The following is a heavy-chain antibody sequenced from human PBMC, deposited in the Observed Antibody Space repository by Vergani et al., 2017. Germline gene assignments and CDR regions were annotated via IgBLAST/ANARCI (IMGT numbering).Heavy chain of an antibody. CDR2: ISSSGSYT. CDR1: GFSFSDYS. D-gene: IGHD1-26*01. J-gene: IGHJ4*02. Sequence: EVHLVESGGGLVKPGGSLRLSCAASGFSFSDYSFNWVRQAPGKGLEWISLISSSGSYTYYADSVKARFTISRDNANNFLYLQLSSLRVEDTAVYYCAREGRQWEVLPSDYWGRGTLVTVSS. CDR3: AREGRQWEVLPSDY. V-gene: IGHV3-21*05.